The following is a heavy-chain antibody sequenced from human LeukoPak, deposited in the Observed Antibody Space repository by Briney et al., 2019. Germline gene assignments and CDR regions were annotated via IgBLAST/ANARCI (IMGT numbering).Heavy chain of an antibody. CDR2: IYYSGST. D-gene: IGHD6-19*01. J-gene: IGHJ4*02. CDR3: ARVPYSSGWYGLDY. V-gene: IGHV4-59*01. Sequence: SETLSLTCTVSGDSISSYYWSWIRQPPGKGLEWLGYIYYSGSTNYNPSLKSRVTISVDTSKNQFSLKLSSVTAADTAVYYCARVPYSSGWYGLDYWGQGTLVTVSS. CDR1: GDSISSYY.